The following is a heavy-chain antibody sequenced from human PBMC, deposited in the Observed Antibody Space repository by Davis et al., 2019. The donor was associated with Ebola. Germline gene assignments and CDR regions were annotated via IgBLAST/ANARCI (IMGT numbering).Heavy chain of an antibody. CDR1: GFTFSDHY. J-gene: IGHJ4*02. Sequence: PGGSLRLSCVASGFTFSDHYMSWVRQAPGKGLEWVAYISGRGSLVYYGDSVQGRFTISRDNARDSLYLQMDSLRVEDTAIYYCARDAFSLSRYDTEDHWGQGTLLTVSS. CDR3: ARDAFSLSRYDTEDH. V-gene: IGHV3-11*04. CDR2: ISGRGSLV. D-gene: IGHD3-9*01.